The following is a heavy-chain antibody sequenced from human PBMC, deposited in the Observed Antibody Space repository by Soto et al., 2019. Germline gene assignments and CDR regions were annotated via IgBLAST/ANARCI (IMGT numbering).Heavy chain of an antibody. Sequence: ASVRVSCKASGYTFTSYAMHWVRQAPGQRLEWMGWINAGNGNTKYSHKFQGRVTITRDTSASTAYMELRSLRSDDTAVYYCARDPLSKGKLRFLPHDAFDIWGQGTMVTVSS. J-gene: IGHJ3*02. D-gene: IGHD3-3*01. V-gene: IGHV1-3*01. CDR3: ARDPLSKGKLRFLPHDAFDI. CDR2: INAGNGNT. CDR1: GYTFTSYA.